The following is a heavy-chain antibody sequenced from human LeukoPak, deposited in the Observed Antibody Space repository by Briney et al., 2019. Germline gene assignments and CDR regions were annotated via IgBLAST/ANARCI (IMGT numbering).Heavy chain of an antibody. CDR3: ARDPDDGSGYPHPYFDY. Sequence: GGSLRLSCAASGFTFSTYEMKWVRQAPGKGLEWVSYISSSSSTIYYADSVKGRFTISRDNAKNSLYLQMNSLRAEDTAVYYCARDPDDGSGYPHPYFDYWGQGTLVTVSS. J-gene: IGHJ4*02. CDR2: ISSSSSTI. CDR1: GFTFSTYE. V-gene: IGHV3-48*03. D-gene: IGHD3-22*01.